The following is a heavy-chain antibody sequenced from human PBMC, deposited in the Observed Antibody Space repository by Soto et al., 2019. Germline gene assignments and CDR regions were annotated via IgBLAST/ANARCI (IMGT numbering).Heavy chain of an antibody. J-gene: IGHJ3*02. CDR1: GGSISSGGYY. CDR2: IYYSGST. V-gene: IGHV4-31*03. Sequence: TLSLTCTVSGGSISSGGYYWSWIRQHPGKGLEWIGYIYYSGSTYYNPSLKSRVTISVDTSKNQFSLKLSSVTAADTAVYYCAREGYDSSGYPHNDAFDIWGQGTMVTVSS. CDR3: AREGYDSSGYPHNDAFDI. D-gene: IGHD3-22*01.